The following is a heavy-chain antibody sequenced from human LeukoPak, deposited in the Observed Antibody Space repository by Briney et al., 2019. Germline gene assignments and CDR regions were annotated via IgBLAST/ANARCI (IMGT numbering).Heavy chain of an antibody. V-gene: IGHV3-23*01. Sequence: GGSLRLSCAASGFTFSSFSMTWVRQAPGKGLEWVSSIIVSGTTYYAASVKGRFTISRDSFRGTLFLQMDSLRVEDTAVYFCAKGSVGNADFASWGQGAPVTVSS. J-gene: IGHJ4*02. D-gene: IGHD6-25*01. CDR3: AKGSVGNADFAS. CDR1: GFTFSSFS. CDR2: IIVSGTT.